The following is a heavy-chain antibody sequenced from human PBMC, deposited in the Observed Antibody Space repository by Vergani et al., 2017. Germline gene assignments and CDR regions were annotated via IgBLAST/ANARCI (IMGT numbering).Heavy chain of an antibody. Sequence: QITLKESGPTLVKPTQTLTLTCTFSGFSLSTSGVGVGWIRQPPGKALEWLALIYWDDDKRYSPSLKSRLTITKDTSKNQVVLTMTNMDPVDTATYYCAHRLPMAAAGNDWFDPWGQGTLVTVSS. CDR3: AHRLPMAAAGNDWFDP. V-gene: IGHV2-5*02. CDR2: IYWDDDK. D-gene: IGHD6-13*01. J-gene: IGHJ5*02. CDR1: GFSLSTSGVG.